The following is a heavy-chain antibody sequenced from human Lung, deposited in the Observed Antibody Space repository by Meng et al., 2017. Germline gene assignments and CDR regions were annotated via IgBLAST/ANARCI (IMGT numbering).Heavy chain of an antibody. Sequence: QVQPVHPGAEVKKPGASVKVSCKPSGYNFPDYYIHWVRQAPGQGLEWMGRIDPKNGDTHYAQKFQGRVTMAGDTSISTAYMDLSGLRSDDTAVYYCARDEDISAAGKLFGDYWGQGTLVTVSS. CDR3: ARDEDISAAGKLFGDY. D-gene: IGHD6-13*01. CDR2: IDPKNGDT. CDR1: GYNFPDYY. J-gene: IGHJ4*02. V-gene: IGHV1-2*06.